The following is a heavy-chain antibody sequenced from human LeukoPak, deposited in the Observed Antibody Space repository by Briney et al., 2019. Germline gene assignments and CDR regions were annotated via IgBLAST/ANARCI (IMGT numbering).Heavy chain of an antibody. Sequence: ASVTVSCKASGYTFTGYYMHWVRQAPGQGLEWMGWINPNSGGTNYAQKFQGRVTMTRDTAISTAYMELRRLRVDERAVYSCASGSSYDSSGRGFDYWGQGTLVTVSS. CDR3: ASGSSYDSSGRGFDY. V-gene: IGHV1-2*02. J-gene: IGHJ4*02. CDR2: INPNSGGT. CDR1: GYTFTGYY. D-gene: IGHD3-22*01.